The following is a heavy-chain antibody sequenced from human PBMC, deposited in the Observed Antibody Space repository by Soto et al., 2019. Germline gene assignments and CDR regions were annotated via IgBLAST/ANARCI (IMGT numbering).Heavy chain of an antibody. CDR1: GFTFGNYW. CDR2: IKGDGSAK. Sequence: EVQLVESGGGLVQPGGSLRLSCAASGFTFGNYWMTWVRQAPGKGLEWVANIKGDGSAKSYLESVRGRFTVSRDNAENALFLQMNILRAEDTSLYYCARDVSPGSSGYYLDAVDIWGQGTMVTVS. D-gene: IGHD6-25*01. J-gene: IGHJ3*02. V-gene: IGHV3-7*05. CDR3: ARDVSPGSSGYYLDAVDI.